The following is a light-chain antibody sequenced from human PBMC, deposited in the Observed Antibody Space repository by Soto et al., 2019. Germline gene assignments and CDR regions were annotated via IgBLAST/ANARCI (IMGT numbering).Light chain of an antibody. CDR1: ASNLGPDYD. CDR2: GNS. J-gene: IGLJ1*01. V-gene: IGLV1-40*01. Sequence: QSVMTQPPSLSGAPGQRVTISCPGSASNLGPDYDVHWYQQLPGTAPKLLIFGNSNRPSGVPHRFSGSRSGTSASLTISGLQAEDEGDYYCQSSDSGLNESVLGTRTKVTVL. CDR3: QSSDSGLNESV.